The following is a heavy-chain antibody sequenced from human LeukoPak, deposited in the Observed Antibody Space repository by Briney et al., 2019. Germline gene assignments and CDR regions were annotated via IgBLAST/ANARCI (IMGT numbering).Heavy chain of an antibody. Sequence: GGSLRLSCAASGFTFSSYAMSWVRQAPGKGLEWVSAISGSGGSTYYADSVKGRCTISRDNSKNTLYLQMNSLRAEDTDVYYCVRYCSSTSCSPYGMDVWGKGTTVTVSS. D-gene: IGHD2-2*01. J-gene: IGHJ6*04. V-gene: IGHV3-23*01. CDR2: ISGSGGST. CDR1: GFTFSSYA. CDR3: VRYCSSTSCSPYGMDV.